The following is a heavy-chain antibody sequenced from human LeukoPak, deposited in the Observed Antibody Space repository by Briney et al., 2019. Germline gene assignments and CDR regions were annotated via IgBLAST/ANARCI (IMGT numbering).Heavy chain of an antibody. CDR2: IKQDGSEK. CDR1: GFTFSSYW. V-gene: IGHV3-7*01. J-gene: IGHJ3*02. D-gene: IGHD3-22*01. CDR3: ATDSSYDSSGGGAFDI. Sequence: GGSLRLSCAASGFTFSSYWMSWVRQAPGKGLEWVANIKQDGSEKYYVDSVKGRFTISRDNAKNSLYLQMNSLRAEDTAVYYCATDSSYDSSGGGAFDIWGQGTMVTVSS.